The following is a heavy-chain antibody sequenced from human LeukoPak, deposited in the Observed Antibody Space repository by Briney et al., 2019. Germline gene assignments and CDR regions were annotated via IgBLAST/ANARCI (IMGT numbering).Heavy chain of an antibody. V-gene: IGHV3-30*02. CDR1: GFTFSNYG. CDR3: AKDNPLDY. CDR2: IRYDGNNK. D-gene: IGHD1-14*01. Sequence: GGSLRLSCAVSGFTFSNYGMLWVRQAPGKGLEWVAFIRYDGNNKLYADSVKGRFTISRDNSKNSVYLQINSLRTEDTAVYYCAKDNPLDYWGQGTLVIVSS. J-gene: IGHJ4*02.